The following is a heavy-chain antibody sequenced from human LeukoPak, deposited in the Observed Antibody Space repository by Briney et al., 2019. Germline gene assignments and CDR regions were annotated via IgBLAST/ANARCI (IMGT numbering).Heavy chain of an antibody. Sequence: SETLSLTCAVSGGSISSSNWWSWVRQPPGKGLEWIGEIYHSGSTNYNPSLKSRVTISVDKSKNQFSLKLSSVTAADTAVYYCACPDSSGYWNFDYWGQGTLVTVSS. CDR2: IYHSGST. D-gene: IGHD3-22*01. J-gene: IGHJ4*02. V-gene: IGHV4-4*02. CDR3: ACPDSSGYWNFDY. CDR1: GGSISSSNW.